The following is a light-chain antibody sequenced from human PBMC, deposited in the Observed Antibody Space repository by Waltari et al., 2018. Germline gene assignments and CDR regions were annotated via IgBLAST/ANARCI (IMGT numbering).Light chain of an antibody. J-gene: IGLJ1*01. CDR3: AAWDGSLNAYV. CDR2: EVS. CDR1: SSDVENYYL. V-gene: IGLV2-14*02. Sequence: QSALTQPASVSGSPGQSITISCTGTSSDVENYYLVPLYQQHPDKAPKRMIFEVSQRPLGVPDRFSGSKSGTSASLAISGLQSEDEADYYCAAWDGSLNAYVFGAGTKVTVL.